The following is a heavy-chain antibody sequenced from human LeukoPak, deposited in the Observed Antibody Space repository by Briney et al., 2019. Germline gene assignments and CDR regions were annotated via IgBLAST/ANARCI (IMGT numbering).Heavy chain of an antibody. J-gene: IGHJ4*02. CDR3: ARNADGSGNLLPFYFDH. CDR1: GGSIYSGSYY. V-gene: IGHV4-31*03. CDR2: IYYTGST. Sequence: SQTLSLTCTVSGGSIYSGSYYWSWIRQHPGKGLEWIGYIYYTGSTYYNPSLKSRVAISVDTSKNQFSLILSSVTAADTAVYYCARNADGSGNLLPFYFDHWGPGTLVTVSS. D-gene: IGHD3-10*01.